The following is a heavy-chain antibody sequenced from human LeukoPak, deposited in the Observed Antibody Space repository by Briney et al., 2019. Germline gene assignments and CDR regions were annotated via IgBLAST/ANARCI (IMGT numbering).Heavy chain of an antibody. J-gene: IGHJ4*02. CDR2: ISGSGGST. D-gene: IGHD3-10*01. CDR3: AKDHSLLQFGELSRDYFDY. CDR1: GFTFSSYA. V-gene: IGHV3-23*01. Sequence: PGGSLRLSCAASGFTFSSYAMSWVRQAPGKGLEWVSAISGSGGSTYYADSVKGRFTISRDNSKKTLYLQMNSLRAEDTAVYYCAKDHSLLQFGELSRDYFDYWGQGTLVTVSS.